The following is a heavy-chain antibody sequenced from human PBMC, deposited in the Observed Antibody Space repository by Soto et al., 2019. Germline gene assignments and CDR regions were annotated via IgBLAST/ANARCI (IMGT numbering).Heavy chain of an antibody. CDR2: INHSGST. V-gene: IGHV4-34*01. CDR1: GGSFSGYY. J-gene: IGHJ4*02. D-gene: IGHD6-19*01. CDR3: ARINTVDSSGWPTPPTLDY. Sequence: QVQLQQWGAGLLKPSETLSLTCAVYGGSFSGYYWSWIRQPPGKGLEWIGEINHSGSTNYNPSLKSRVTISVDTSKNQFSLKLSSVTAADTAVYYCARINTVDSSGWPTPPTLDYWGQGTLVTVSS.